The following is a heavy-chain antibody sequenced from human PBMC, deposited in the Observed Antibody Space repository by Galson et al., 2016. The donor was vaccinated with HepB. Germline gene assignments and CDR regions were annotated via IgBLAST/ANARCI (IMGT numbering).Heavy chain of an antibody. CDR1: GFAFSSYG. CDR2: IWYDGIDK. Sequence: SLRLSCAASGFAFSSYGMHWVRQAPGKGLEWVAVIWYDGIDKKYADSVQGRFTISRDNSQNMLYLQIDSLRAEDTAVYYCVREDVGGFDPWGQGTLVTVSS. CDR3: VREDVGGFDP. V-gene: IGHV3-33*01. D-gene: IGHD3-16*01. J-gene: IGHJ5*02.